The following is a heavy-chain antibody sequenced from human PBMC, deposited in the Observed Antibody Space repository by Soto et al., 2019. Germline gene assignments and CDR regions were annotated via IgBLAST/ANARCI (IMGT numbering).Heavy chain of an antibody. CDR1: GGSISSDDYY. Sequence: SETLSLTCTVSGGSISSDDYYWSWIRQAPGRGLEWIGYIHSSGSIYYNPSLKSRATMSIDTAGNQFSLKVSAVTVADTAVYYCARDLDGLHDDTSGPFPRPGWGQGTLVTVSS. CDR2: IHSSGSI. CDR3: ARDLDGLHDDTSGPFPRPG. D-gene: IGHD3-22*01. J-gene: IGHJ1*01. V-gene: IGHV4-30-4*01.